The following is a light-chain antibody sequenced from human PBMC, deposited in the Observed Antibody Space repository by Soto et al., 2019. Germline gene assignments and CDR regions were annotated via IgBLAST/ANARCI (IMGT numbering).Light chain of an antibody. Sequence: QPVLTQSSSASASLGSSVKLTCTLSSGHSSYIIAWHQQQPGKAPRYLMKLEGSGGYNKGSGVPGRFSGSSSGADRYLTISKLQSEDEADYYCETWDSNTRVFGGGTKVTVL. CDR3: ETWDSNTRV. CDR2: LEGSGGY. J-gene: IGLJ2*01. V-gene: IGLV4-60*03. CDR1: SGHSSYI.